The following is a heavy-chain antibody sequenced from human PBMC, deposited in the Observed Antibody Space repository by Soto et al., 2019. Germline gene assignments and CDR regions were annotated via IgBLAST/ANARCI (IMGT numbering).Heavy chain of an antibody. Sequence: QVQLQESGPGLVKPSKTLSLTCTVSGGSISSYYWSWIRQPPGKGLEWIGFIYYSGSTNYNPSLKSRAAISVAMSKNQHSRRLSSVTAADTALYYCACRLTLATTTGEGFDIWGQGTMVTVSS. CDR1: GGSISSYY. CDR3: ACRLTLATTTGEGFDI. J-gene: IGHJ3*02. V-gene: IGHV4-59*01. D-gene: IGHD4-17*01. CDR2: IYYSGST.